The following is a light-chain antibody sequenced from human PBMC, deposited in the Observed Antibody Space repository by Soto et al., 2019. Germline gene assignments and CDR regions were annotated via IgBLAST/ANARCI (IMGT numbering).Light chain of an antibody. CDR3: KSFWM. V-gene: IGLV1-40*01. CDR2: DND. J-gene: IGLJ3*02. Sequence: QSVLTQPPSVSGAPGQRVTISCTGSNSNVGAGFNVHWYQYIPGTAPRLLIYDNDNRPSGVPARFSGSKSGTSAPLAISGLQAEDEADYYCKSFWMFGGGTKLTVL. CDR1: NSNVGAGFN.